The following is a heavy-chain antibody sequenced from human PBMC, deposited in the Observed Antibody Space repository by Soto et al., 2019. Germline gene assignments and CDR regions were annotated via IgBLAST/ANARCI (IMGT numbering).Heavy chain of an antibody. CDR2: INPSGGST. V-gene: IGHV1-46*01. Sequence: GASVKVSCKASGYTFTSYYMHWVRQAPGQGLEWMGIINPSGGSTSYAQKFQGRVTMTRDTSTSTVYMELSSLRSEDTAVYYCAREFVAAAGTPHYYYGMDVWGQGTTVTGLL. CDR3: AREFVAAAGTPHYYYGMDV. D-gene: IGHD6-13*01. CDR1: GYTFTSYY. J-gene: IGHJ6*02.